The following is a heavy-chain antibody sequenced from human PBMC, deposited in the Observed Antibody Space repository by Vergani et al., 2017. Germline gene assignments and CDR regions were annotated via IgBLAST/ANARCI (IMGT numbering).Heavy chain of an antibody. Sequence: QLQLQESGPGLVKPSETLSLTCTVSGGSISSSSYYWGWIRQPPGKGLEWIGSIYYSGSTDYNPSLKSRVTISVDTSKNQFSLKLSSVTAADTAVYYCARESLWFGELRYWGQGTLVTVSS. CDR1: GGSISSSSYY. D-gene: IGHD3-10*01. CDR3: ARESLWFGELRY. V-gene: IGHV4-39*07. J-gene: IGHJ4*02. CDR2: IYYSGST.